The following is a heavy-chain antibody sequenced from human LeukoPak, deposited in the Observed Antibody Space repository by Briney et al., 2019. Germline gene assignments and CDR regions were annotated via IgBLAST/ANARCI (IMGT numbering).Heavy chain of an antibody. J-gene: IGHJ3*02. CDR3: AKSLFTSATGTGRAFHI. CDR1: GFTFSNYT. Sequence: GGSLRLSCAASGFTFSNYTIHWVRQAPGKGLEWVTGISYDGSDKYYADSVKGRFTISRDNSKSTLYLQMNGLRAEDTAIFYCAKSLFTSATGTGRAFHIWGQGTRVTVSS. V-gene: IGHV3-30*18. CDR2: ISYDGSDK. D-gene: IGHD1-1*01.